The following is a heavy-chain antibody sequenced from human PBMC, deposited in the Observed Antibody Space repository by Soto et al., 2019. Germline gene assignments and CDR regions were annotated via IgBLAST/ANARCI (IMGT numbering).Heavy chain of an antibody. CDR1: GFTFSSYS. J-gene: IGHJ4*02. Sequence: GGSLRLSCAASGFTFSSYSMNWVRQAPGKGLEWVSSISSSSSYIYYADSVKGRFTISRDNAKNSLYLQMNSLRAEDTAVYYCATLRYYDYVWGSYRVDYFDYWGQGTLVT. V-gene: IGHV3-21*01. D-gene: IGHD3-16*02. CDR2: ISSSSSYI. CDR3: ATLRYYDYVWGSYRVDYFDY.